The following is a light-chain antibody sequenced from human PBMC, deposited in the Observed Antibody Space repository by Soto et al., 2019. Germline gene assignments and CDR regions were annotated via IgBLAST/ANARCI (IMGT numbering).Light chain of an antibody. V-gene: IGKV3-11*01. Sequence: EIVLTQSPATLSLSPGERATLSCRASQSIATYLGWYQQKPGQAPRLLIYSASNRATGIPPRFSGSGSGTDFTLTISSLEPEDFSVYYCQQRYNWPVTFGQGTKVDIK. CDR1: QSIATY. J-gene: IGKJ1*01. CDR2: SAS. CDR3: QQRYNWPVT.